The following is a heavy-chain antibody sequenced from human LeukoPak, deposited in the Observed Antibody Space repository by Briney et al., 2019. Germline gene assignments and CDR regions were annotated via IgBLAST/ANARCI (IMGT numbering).Heavy chain of an antibody. V-gene: IGHV4-34*01. CDR2: INHSGST. CDR3: ARVYGSGSYYTSFYYFDY. J-gene: IGHJ4*02. CDR1: GGSFSGYY. Sequence: SETLSLTCAVYGGSFSGYYWSWIRQPPGKGLEWIGEINHSGSTNYNPSLKSRVTISVDTSKNQFSLKLSSVTAADTVVYYCARVYGSGSYYTSFYYFDYWGQGTLVTVSS. D-gene: IGHD3-10*01.